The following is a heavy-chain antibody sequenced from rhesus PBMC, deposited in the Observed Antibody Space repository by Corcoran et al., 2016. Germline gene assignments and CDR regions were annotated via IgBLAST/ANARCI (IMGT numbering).Heavy chain of an antibody. CDR1: GFSVRTSGTG. CDR2: INWNDSK. V-gene: IGHV2-95*01. J-gene: IGHJ2*01. Sequence: QVTLKESGPALVKPTQTGTLTCTYAGFSVRTSGTGGGWIRQPPGNALEWLGRINWNDSKHYSTTLNARLTISKETFKNQFVLTMTNTNPRATPQYYGVRANDTTIWTCYSHISRSYWSFDLWGPGTPITISS. CDR3: VRANDTTIWTCYSHISRSYWSFDL. D-gene: IGHD3-3*01.